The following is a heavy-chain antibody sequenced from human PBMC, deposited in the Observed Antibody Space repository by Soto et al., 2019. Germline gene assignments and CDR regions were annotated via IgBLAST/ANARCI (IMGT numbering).Heavy chain of an antibody. J-gene: IGHJ6*03. V-gene: IGHV3-74*01. D-gene: IGHD3-10*01. CDR3: ARGASGRYYRDV. Sequence: DEQVVESGGGLVQPGGSLRLSCTASGFTFSNYWIHWVRQASGKGLVWVSRIKGDGSITNYADSVRGRFSISRDNAKNTVYLQMDSLRAEDMAVYYCARGASGRYYRDVWGKGTTVTVS. CDR2: IKGDGSIT. CDR1: GFTFSNYW.